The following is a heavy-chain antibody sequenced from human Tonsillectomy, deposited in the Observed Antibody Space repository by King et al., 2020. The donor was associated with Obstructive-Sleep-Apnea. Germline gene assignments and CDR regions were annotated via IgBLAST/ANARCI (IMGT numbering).Heavy chain of an antibody. Sequence: VQLVQSGGGLVHPGRSLRLSCAASGFTFDDYAIHWVRQAPGEGLEWVSGISWNSGSIGYADSVKGRFTISRDNAKNSLYLQMNSLRAEDTALYYCAKDRGFNYDILTGYFDYWGQGTLVTVSS. CDR1: GFTFDDYA. D-gene: IGHD3-9*01. CDR2: ISWNSGSI. CDR3: AKDRGFNYDILTGYFDY. J-gene: IGHJ4*02. V-gene: IGHV3-9*01.